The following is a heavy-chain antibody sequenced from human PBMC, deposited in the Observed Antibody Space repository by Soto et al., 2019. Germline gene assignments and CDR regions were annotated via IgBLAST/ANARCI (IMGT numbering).Heavy chain of an antibody. J-gene: IGHJ4*02. Sequence: PGGSLRLSCAASGFTFSDYYMSWIRQAPGKGLEWVPYISSSGSTIYYADSVKGRFTISRDNAKNSLYLQMNSLRAEDTAVYYCAREWLELYYFDYWGQGTLVTVSS. V-gene: IGHV3-11*01. CDR3: AREWLELYYFDY. CDR1: GFTFSDYY. CDR2: ISSSGSTI. D-gene: IGHD3-22*01.